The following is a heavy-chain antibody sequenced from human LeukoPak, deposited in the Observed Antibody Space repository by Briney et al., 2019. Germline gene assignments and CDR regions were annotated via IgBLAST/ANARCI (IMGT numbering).Heavy chain of an antibody. J-gene: IGHJ3*02. CDR2: ISGSGGST. Sequence: PGGSLRLSSAASGFTFSIYSMSWVRQAPGKGLEWVSAISGSGGSTYYADSVKGRFTISRDNSKNTLYLQMNSLRAEDTAVYYCANGVGYYKDSSGDHHAFDIWGQGTMVTVSS. CDR1: GFTFSIYS. V-gene: IGHV3-23*01. D-gene: IGHD3-22*01. CDR3: ANGVGYYKDSSGDHHAFDI.